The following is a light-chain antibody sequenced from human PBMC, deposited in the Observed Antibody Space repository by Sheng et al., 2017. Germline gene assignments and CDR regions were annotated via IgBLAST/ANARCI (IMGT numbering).Light chain of an antibody. J-gene: IGKJ4*01. CDR3: QQYVDWPLT. CDR1: QSVSSNY. CDR2: GAS. V-gene: IGKV3-20*01. Sequence: EIVLTQSPDTLSLSPGERVTLSCRASQSVSSNYLAWYQQKPGQAPRLLIYGASTRATGIPARFSGSGSGTDFTLTISSLQSEDFAVYYCQQYVDWPLTFGGGTKVEIK.